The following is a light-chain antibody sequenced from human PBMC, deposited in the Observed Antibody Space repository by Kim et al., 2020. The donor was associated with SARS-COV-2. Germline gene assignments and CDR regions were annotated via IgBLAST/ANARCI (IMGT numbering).Light chain of an antibody. CDR1: QSISDK. CDR2: KAS. J-gene: IGKJ2*01. CDR3: QQYHIDSI. V-gene: IGKV1-5*03. Sequence: DIQMTQSPSTLSASVGDRVTITCRASQSISDKLAWYQQKPGKAPKLLIYKASNLQSGVPSRFSGSGSGTEFTLTISSLQPDDFATYYCQQYHIDSIFGQGTKVDIK.